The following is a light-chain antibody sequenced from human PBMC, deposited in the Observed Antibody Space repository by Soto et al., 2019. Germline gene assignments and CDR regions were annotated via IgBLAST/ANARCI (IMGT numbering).Light chain of an antibody. CDR2: SNN. J-gene: IGLJ3*02. Sequence: QSAVTQPPSASGTPGQRVTISCSGSGSNFGSNTVLWYQQLPGTAPKLLIYSNNKRPSGVPDRFSGSKSGTSASLAISGLQSEDEADYYCAAWDDSMNAGVFGGGTKLTVL. CDR1: GSNFGSNT. CDR3: AAWDDSMNAGV. V-gene: IGLV1-44*01.